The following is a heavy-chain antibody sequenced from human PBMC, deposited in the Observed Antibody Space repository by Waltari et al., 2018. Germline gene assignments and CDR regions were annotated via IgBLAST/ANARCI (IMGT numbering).Heavy chain of an antibody. CDR3: ARAVDSSGYHYYYYYYMDV. V-gene: IGHV1-2*02. CDR2: INPNSGGT. D-gene: IGHD3-22*01. CDR1: GYTFTGYY. Sequence: QVQLVQSGAEVKKPGASVKVSCKASGYTFTGYYMHWVRQTPGQGLEWMGWINPNSGGTNYAQKFQGRVTMTRDTSISTAYMELSRLRSDDTAVYYCARAVDSSGYHYYYYYYMDVWGKGTTVTVSS. J-gene: IGHJ6*03.